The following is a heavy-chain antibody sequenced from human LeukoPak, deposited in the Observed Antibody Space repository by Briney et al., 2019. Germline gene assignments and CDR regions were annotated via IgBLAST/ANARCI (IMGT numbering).Heavy chain of an antibody. V-gene: IGHV3-23*01. CDR1: GFTFSSYA. CDR3: AKDSWDTAMEGYVDY. J-gene: IGHJ4*02. D-gene: IGHD5-18*01. CDR2: ISGSGGST. Sequence: GGSLRLSCAAFGFTFSSYAMSWVRQAPGKGLEWVSAISGSGGSTYYADSVKGRFTISRDNSKNTLYLQMNSLRAEDTAVYYCAKDSWDTAMEGYVDYWGQGTLVTVSS.